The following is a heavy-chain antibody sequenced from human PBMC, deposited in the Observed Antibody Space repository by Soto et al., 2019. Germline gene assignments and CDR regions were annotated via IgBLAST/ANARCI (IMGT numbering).Heavy chain of an antibody. CDR2: IYYTGST. CDR3: ARGIGQQLPPLD. D-gene: IGHD2-2*01. Sequence: QVQLQESGPGLVKPSETLSLTCTVSGSSISTYYWSWIRQRPGKGLEWIGYIYYTGSTNYNPSLKSRVTTSVDTSKNQFSLKLSSVTAADTAVYYCARGIGQQLPPLDWGQGTLVTVSS. J-gene: IGHJ4*02. V-gene: IGHV4-59*01. CDR1: GSSISTYY.